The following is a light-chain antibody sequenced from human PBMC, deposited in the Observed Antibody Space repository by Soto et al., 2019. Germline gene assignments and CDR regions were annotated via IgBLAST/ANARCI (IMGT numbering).Light chain of an antibody. J-gene: IGLJ1*01. CDR3: SSYRGGSTYV. V-gene: IGLV2-14*01. CDR2: DVT. CDR1: SSDVGGYNY. Sequence: QSALTQPASVSGSPGQSITVSCTGTSSDVGGYNYVSWYQQHPGKAPRLMIYDVTNRPSGVSNRFSGTKSGNTASLTISGLQAEDEADYYCSSYRGGSTYVFATGTKLPS.